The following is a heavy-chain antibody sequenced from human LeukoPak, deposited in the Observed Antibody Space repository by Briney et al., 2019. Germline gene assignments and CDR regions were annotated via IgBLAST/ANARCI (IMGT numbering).Heavy chain of an antibody. CDR3: ARAVGIAAAAWIY. V-gene: IGHV4-59*01. CDR1: GGTIMSYY. D-gene: IGHD6-13*01. CDR2: IYYSGST. Sequence: SPTLSLTRTVSGGTIMSYYCSSIRQPPGNWLGWIGYIYYSGSTNYNPSLKSRVNISVDTSKNQFSLKLSSVTAADTAVYYCARAVGIAAAAWIYWGQGTLVTVSS. J-gene: IGHJ4*02.